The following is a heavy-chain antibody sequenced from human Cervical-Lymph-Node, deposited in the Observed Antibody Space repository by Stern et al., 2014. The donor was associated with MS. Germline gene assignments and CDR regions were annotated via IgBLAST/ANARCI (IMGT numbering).Heavy chain of an antibody. D-gene: IGHD3-3*01. Sequence: QVQLVQSGAEVKKPGSSVKVSCKASGGTFSSYAISWVRQAPGQGLEWMGGIIPIFGTANYAQKFQGRVTITADESTSTAYMELSSLRSEDTAVYYCARGTRFYYYYGMDVWGQGTTVTVSS. CDR2: IIPIFGTA. J-gene: IGHJ6*02. CDR3: ARGTRFYYYYGMDV. V-gene: IGHV1-69*01. CDR1: GGTFSSYA.